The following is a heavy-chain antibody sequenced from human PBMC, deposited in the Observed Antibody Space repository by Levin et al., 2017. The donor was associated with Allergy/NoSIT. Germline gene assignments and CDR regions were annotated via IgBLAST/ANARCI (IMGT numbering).Heavy chain of an antibody. V-gene: IGHV4-39*07. CDR2: IYYSGST. Sequence: NSGGSLRLSCTVSGGSISGSPSYWGWIRQPPGTGLEWIGSIYYSGSTYYNPSLKSRVTISLDTSKNQFSLKVTSVTAADTAVYYCARDRNINWFVGWGQGTLVTVSP. CDR3: ARDRNINWFVG. CDR1: GGSISGSPSY. D-gene: IGHD1-14*01. J-gene: IGHJ5*02.